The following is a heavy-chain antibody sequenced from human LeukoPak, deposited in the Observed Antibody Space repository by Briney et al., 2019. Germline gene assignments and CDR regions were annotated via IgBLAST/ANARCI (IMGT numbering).Heavy chain of an antibody. J-gene: IGHJ4*02. V-gene: IGHV3-13*01. D-gene: IGHD2-2*01. Sequence: GGSLRLSCAASGFTFSSYDMHWVRQATGKGLEWVSAIGTAGDTYYPGSVKGRFTISRENAKNSLYLQMNSLRAGDTAVYYCARERRYCSSTSCYSPGYMDVWGRGTLVTVSS. CDR1: GFTFSSYD. CDR3: ARERRYCSSTSCYSPGYMDV. CDR2: IGTAGDT.